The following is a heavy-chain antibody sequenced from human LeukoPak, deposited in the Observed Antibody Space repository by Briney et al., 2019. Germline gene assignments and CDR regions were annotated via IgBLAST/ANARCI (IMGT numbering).Heavy chain of an antibody. D-gene: IGHD3-10*01. V-gene: IGHV3-48*03. CDR2: ISSSGSTI. CDR3: ARGYYGSGSYWQLGPYYFDY. CDR1: GFTFSSYE. J-gene: IGHJ4*02. Sequence: QPGGSLRLSCAASGFTFSSYEMNWVRQAPGKGLEWVSYISSSGSTIYYADSVKGRFTISRDNAKNSLYLQMNSLRAEDTAVYYCARGYYGSGSYWQLGPYYFDYWGQGTLVTVSS.